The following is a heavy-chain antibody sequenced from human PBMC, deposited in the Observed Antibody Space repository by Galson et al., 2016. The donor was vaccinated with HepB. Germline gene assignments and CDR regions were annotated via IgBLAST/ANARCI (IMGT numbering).Heavy chain of an antibody. CDR1: GFNFSDYY. D-gene: IGHD6-19*01. V-gene: IGHV3-11*04. CDR3: ARVRCSSGCKLPFY. Sequence: SLRLSCAASGFNFSDYYMNWIRQAPGKGLEWVSYISSSGSTIYYADSVKGRFTISRDNAKNSLYLQMNSLRAEDTAVYYCARVRCSSGCKLPFYWGQGTLVTVSS. J-gene: IGHJ4*02. CDR2: ISSSGSTI.